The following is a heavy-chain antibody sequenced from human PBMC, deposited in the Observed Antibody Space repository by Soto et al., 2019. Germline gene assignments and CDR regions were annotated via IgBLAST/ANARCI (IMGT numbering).Heavy chain of an antibody. J-gene: IGHJ4*02. V-gene: IGHV5-51*01. CDR2: VYPGDSDT. CDR3: ARHRYCSGGSCYLDF. D-gene: IGHD2-15*01. Sequence: PGESLKISCKGSGYSFITYWIGWVRQMPGKGLEWMGIVYPGDSDTRYSPSFQGQITISADKSISTAYLQWSSLKASDTAIYYCARHRYCSGGSCYLDFWGQGTLVTVSS. CDR1: GYSFITYW.